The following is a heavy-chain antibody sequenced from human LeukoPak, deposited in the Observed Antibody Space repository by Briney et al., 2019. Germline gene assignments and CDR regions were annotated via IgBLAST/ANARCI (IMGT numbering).Heavy chain of an antibody. V-gene: IGHV4-34*01. Sequence: SETLSLTCAVYGGSFSGYYWSWIRQPPGKGPEWIGEINHSGSTNYNPSLKSRVTISVDTSKNQFSLKLSSVTAADTAVYYCARQRGGPYDYVWGSYRAPYYFDYWGQGTLVTVSS. J-gene: IGHJ4*02. CDR3: ARQRGGPYDYVWGSYRAPYYFDY. CDR1: GGSFSGYY. D-gene: IGHD3-16*02. CDR2: INHSGST.